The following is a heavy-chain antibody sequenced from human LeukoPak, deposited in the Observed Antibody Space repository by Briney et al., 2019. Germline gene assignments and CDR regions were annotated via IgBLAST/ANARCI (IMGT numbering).Heavy chain of an antibody. J-gene: IGHJ4*02. CDR2: INHSGST. CDR1: GGSFSGYY. Sequence: SETLSLTCAVYGGSFSGYYWSWIRQPPGKGLERIGEINHSGSTNYNPSLKSRATISVDTSKNQFSLKRSSVTAADTAVYYRARADNGWFDYWGQGTLVTVSS. CDR3: ARADNGWFDY. D-gene: IGHD6-19*01. V-gene: IGHV4-34*01.